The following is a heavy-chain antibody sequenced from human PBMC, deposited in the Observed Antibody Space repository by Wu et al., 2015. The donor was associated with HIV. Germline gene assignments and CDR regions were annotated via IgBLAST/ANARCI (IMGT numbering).Heavy chain of an antibody. Sequence: QVQLVQSGAEVKKPGASVRVSCQASGYTFKSYAITWMRQAPGEGLEWMGWIVPYTGKIQYAQKFEGRVTMTADSPTKTAYLELRSLRSDDTAVYYCARNLAISFWSEFYFDYWGQGTLLTVS. CDR2: IVPYTGKI. D-gene: IGHD3/OR15-3a*01. J-gene: IGHJ4*02. CDR3: ARNLAISFWSEFYFDY. CDR1: GYTFKSYA. V-gene: IGHV1-18*01.